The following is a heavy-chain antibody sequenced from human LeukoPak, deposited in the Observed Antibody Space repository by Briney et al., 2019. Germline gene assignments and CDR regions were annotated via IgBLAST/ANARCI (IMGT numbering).Heavy chain of an antibody. Sequence: GGSLRLSCAASGFTFSSYAMSWVRQAPGKGLEWVSAISGSGGSTYYADSVKGRFTISRDNSKNTPYLQMNSLRAEDTAVYYCAATSTKLRYFDWPDYWGQGTLVTVSS. CDR3: AATSTKLRYFDWPDY. V-gene: IGHV3-23*01. J-gene: IGHJ4*02. CDR2: ISGSGGST. D-gene: IGHD3-9*01. CDR1: GFTFSSYA.